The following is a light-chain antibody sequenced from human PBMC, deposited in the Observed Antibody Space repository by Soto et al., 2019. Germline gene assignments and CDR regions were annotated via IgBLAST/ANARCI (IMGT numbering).Light chain of an antibody. CDR1: QSISSY. V-gene: IGKV1-39*01. CDR2: AAS. J-gene: IGKJ1*01. Sequence: DIQMTQSPSSLSASVGDRVTITCRASQSISSYLNWYQQKPGKAPKLLIYAASSLQSGVPSRFSGSGSGTDFTLTISSLQPEDFATYYCQQSXSTAFGQGTKVDIK. CDR3: QQSXSTA.